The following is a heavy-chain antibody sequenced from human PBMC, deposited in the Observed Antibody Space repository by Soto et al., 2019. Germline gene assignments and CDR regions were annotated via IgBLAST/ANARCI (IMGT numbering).Heavy chain of an antibody. Sequence: GASAKVSCKASGYTFTSYDINWVRQATGQGLEWMGWMNPNSGNTGYAQKFQGRVTMTRNTSISTAYMELSSLRSEDTAVYYCARGDFYYYYYGMDVWGQGTTVTVSS. CDR2: MNPNSGNT. CDR3: ARGDFYYYYYGMDV. V-gene: IGHV1-8*01. CDR1: GYTFTSYD. J-gene: IGHJ6*02.